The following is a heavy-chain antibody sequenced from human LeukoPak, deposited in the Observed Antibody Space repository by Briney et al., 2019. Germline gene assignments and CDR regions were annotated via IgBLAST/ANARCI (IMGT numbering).Heavy chain of an antibody. D-gene: IGHD2-8*01. CDR3: ARDIGGRYSWYYFDY. CDR2: MYYSGST. V-gene: IGHV4-59*01. Sequence: SETLSLTCTVSGGSISSYYWSWIRQPPGKGLEWIGYMYYSGSTNYNPSLKSRVTMSVDTSKNRFSLKMSSVTAADTAAYYCARDIGGRYSWYYFDYWGRGTLVTVSS. J-gene: IGHJ4*02. CDR1: GGSISSYY.